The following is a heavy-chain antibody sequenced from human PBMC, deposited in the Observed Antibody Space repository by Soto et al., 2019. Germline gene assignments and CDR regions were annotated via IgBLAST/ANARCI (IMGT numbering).Heavy chain of an antibody. CDR1: GFTFNTYG. CDR3: ARARGYPYGPPNY. Sequence: PGGSLRLSXAAPGFTFNTYGMHWVRQAPGKGLEGVAVIWYDGSLKYYAVSVKGRFTISRDNSKNPLYLQINSLSAEYTAVYYCARARGYPYGPPNYWGQGTLVTVSS. V-gene: IGHV3-33*01. CDR2: IWYDGSLK. D-gene: IGHD5-18*01. J-gene: IGHJ4*02.